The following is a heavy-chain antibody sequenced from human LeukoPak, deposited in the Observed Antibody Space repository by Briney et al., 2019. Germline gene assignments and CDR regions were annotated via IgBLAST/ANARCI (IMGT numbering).Heavy chain of an antibody. V-gene: IGHV1-2*06. D-gene: IGHD1-1*01. CDR1: GYTFTVYY. Sequence: ASVNVACKASGYTFTVYYMHWVRQAPGQGLEWVVRINPNSSGTNYAQKFQGRVTMTRDTSISTAYMELSRLRSDDTAVYYCARDPRRTGTDYWGQGTLVTVSS. CDR2: INPNSSGT. J-gene: IGHJ4*02. CDR3: ARDPRRTGTDY.